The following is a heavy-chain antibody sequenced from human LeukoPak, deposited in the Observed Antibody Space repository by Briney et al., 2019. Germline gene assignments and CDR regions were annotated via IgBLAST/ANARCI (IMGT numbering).Heavy chain of an antibody. D-gene: IGHD2-15*01. CDR2: ISGSGGST. V-gene: IGHV3-23*01. CDR1: GFTFSSYA. CDR3: TKVSGSGGTKYQPFDY. Sequence: GGSLRLSCAASGFTFSSYAMSWVRQAPGKGLEWVSAISGSGGSTYYADSVKGRFTISRDNSKNTLYLQMNSLRAEDTAVYYCTKVSGSGGTKYQPFDYWGQGTLVTVSS. J-gene: IGHJ4*02.